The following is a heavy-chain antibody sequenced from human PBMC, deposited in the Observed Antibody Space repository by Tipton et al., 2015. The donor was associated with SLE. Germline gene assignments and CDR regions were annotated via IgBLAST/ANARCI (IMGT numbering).Heavy chain of an antibody. CDR2: ISYDGSNK. CDR3: ARGTKFKLFG. CDR1: GFIFSSYA. D-gene: IGHD3/OR15-3a*01. V-gene: IGHV3-30*04. J-gene: IGHJ4*02. Sequence: SLRLSCAASGFIFSSYAMHWVRQAPGKGLEWVAVISYDGSNKYYADSVKGRFTISRDNSKNSLYLQMNSLRGEDTALYYCARGTKFKLFGRGQGTLFTVFS.